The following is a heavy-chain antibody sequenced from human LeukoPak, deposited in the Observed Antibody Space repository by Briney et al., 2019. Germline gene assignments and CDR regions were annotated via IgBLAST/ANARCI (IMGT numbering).Heavy chain of an antibody. CDR1: GFTYSSYA. J-gene: IGHJ5*02. D-gene: IGHD3-3*01. Sequence: PGGSLRLSCAASGFTYSSYAMSWVRQAPGKGLEWVSAISGSGGSTYYADSVKGRFTISRDNSKNTLYLQMNSLRAEDTAVYYCAKDTFWSGSNWFDPWGQGTLVTVSS. CDR3: AKDTFWSGSNWFDP. CDR2: ISGSGGST. V-gene: IGHV3-23*01.